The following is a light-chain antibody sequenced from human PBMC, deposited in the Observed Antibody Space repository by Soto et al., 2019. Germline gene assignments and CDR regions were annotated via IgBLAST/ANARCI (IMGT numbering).Light chain of an antibody. CDR1: QDISNY. CDR3: QQYDKFLT. Sequence: DIQMTQSPSSLSASVGDRVTITCQASQDISNYLNWYQQKPVKAPKLLIYDASNLETGVPSRFSGSGSGTDFTFTISSLQPEDLATYYCQQYDKFLTFGGGTKVEIK. CDR2: DAS. J-gene: IGKJ4*01. V-gene: IGKV1-33*01.